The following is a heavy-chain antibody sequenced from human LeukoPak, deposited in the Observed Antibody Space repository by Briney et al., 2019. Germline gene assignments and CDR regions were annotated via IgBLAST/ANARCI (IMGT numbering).Heavy chain of an antibody. J-gene: IGHJ5*02. Sequence: ASVKVSCKTSGYNFTSYDINWVRQATGQGPEWMGWMNPSSGNTGYAQNFQGRLDLTRNIALTTAYIELSSLTSEDTATYYCVRAAQEGRDSLTGVQTGNWFDPWGQGTLVTVSS. CDR2: MNPSSGNT. CDR3: VRAAQEGRDSLTGVQTGNWFDP. V-gene: IGHV1-8*01. D-gene: IGHD3-9*01. CDR1: GYNFTSYD.